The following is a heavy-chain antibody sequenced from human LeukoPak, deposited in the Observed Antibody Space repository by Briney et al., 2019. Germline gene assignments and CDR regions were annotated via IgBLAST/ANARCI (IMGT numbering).Heavy chain of an antibody. D-gene: IGHD3-22*01. CDR1: GGSISSGGYS. CDR2: IYHSGST. Sequence: PSETLSLTCAVSGGSISSGGYSWSWIRQPPGKGLEWIGYIYHSGSTYYNPSLKSRVTISVDTSKNQFSLKLSSVAAADTAVYYCAREPFYYDSSAKPYYFDYWGQGTLVTVSS. J-gene: IGHJ4*02. CDR3: AREPFYYDSSAKPYYFDY. V-gene: IGHV4-30-2*01.